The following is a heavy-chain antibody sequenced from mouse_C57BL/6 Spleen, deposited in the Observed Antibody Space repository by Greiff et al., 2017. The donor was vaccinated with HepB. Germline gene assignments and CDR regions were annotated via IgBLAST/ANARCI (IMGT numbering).Heavy chain of an antibody. J-gene: IGHJ2*01. Sequence: EVMLVESGGDLVKPGGSLKLSCAASGFTFSSYGMSWVRQTPDKRLEWVATLSSGGSYTYYPDSVKGRFTISRDNAKNTLYLQMSSLKSEDTAMYYCARDTTVVDDYVDYWGQGTTLTVSS. CDR1: GFTFSSYG. CDR2: LSSGGSYT. V-gene: IGHV5-6*02. D-gene: IGHD1-1*01. CDR3: ARDTTVVDDYVDY.